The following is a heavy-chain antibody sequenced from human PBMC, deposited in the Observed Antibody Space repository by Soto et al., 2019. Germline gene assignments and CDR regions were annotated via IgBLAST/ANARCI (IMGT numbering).Heavy chain of an antibody. Sequence: ASVKVSCKASGVGGTFSSYAINWVRQATGQGLEWMGWMSPNSGNTGYAQKFQGRVTMTRNTSISTAYMELSSLRSEDTAVYYCARAEGAKVGIYYYYGMDVWGQGTTVTVSS. V-gene: IGHV1-8*02. CDR1: GVGGTFSSYA. D-gene: IGHD1-26*01. CDR2: MSPNSGNT. J-gene: IGHJ6*02. CDR3: ARAEGAKVGIYYYYGMDV.